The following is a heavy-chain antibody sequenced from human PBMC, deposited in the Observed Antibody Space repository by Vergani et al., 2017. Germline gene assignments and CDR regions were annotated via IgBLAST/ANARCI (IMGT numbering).Heavy chain of an antibody. D-gene: IGHD3-3*01. J-gene: IGHJ4*02. CDR1: GFTFSSYG. V-gene: IGHV3-30*18. CDR2: ISYDVSNQ. Sequence: QVQLVESGGGVVQPGRSLRISCAASGFTFSSYGMHWVRPAPGKGLEWVAVISYDVSNQSYADSVKGRFTISRDNSKNTLYLQMNSLRAEDTAVYYCAKDLSVLRFLEWSEFDYWGQGTLVTVSS. CDR3: AKDLSVLRFLEWSEFDY.